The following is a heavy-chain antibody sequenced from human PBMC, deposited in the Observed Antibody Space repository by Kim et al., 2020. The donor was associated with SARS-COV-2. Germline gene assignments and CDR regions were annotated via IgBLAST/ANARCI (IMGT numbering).Heavy chain of an antibody. CDR3: TRSKALAFDI. V-gene: IGHV3-74*01. J-gene: IGHJ3*02. Sequence: GGSLRLSCAASGFTFSSYWMHWVRQAPGKGLVWVSRINSNGGSTIYADSVRGRFTISRDNAKNTLYLQMNSLRAEDTAVYYCTRSKALAFDIWGPGTMVTVSS. CDR2: INSNGGST. CDR1: GFTFSSYW.